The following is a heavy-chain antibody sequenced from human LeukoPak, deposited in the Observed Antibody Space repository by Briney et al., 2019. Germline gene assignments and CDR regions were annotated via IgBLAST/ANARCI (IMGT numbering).Heavy chain of an antibody. CDR1: GFTFSSYA. Sequence: GGSLRLSCAASGFTFSSYAMSWVRQAPGKGLEWVSAISGSGGSTYYADSVKGRFTISRDNSKNTLYLQMNSLRAEDTAVYYCANSAGWYQLLPWFAPWGQGTLVTVSS. V-gene: IGHV3-23*01. CDR3: ANSAGWYQLLPWFAP. D-gene: IGHD2-2*01. CDR2: ISGSGGST. J-gene: IGHJ5*02.